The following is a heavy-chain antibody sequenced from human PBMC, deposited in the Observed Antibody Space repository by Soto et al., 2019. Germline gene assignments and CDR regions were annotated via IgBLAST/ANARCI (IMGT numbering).Heavy chain of an antibody. D-gene: IGHD6-19*01. CDR2: TYYRSKWYN. V-gene: IGHV6-1*01. CDR1: GDSVSSNSAA. CDR3: ARDLPIAVPGTSNWFDS. Sequence: SQTLSLTFAISGDSVSSNSAAWNWIRQSPSRGLEWLGRTYYRSKWYNDYAVSVKSRITINPDTSKNQFSLQLNSVTPEDTAVYYCARDLPIAVPGTSNWFDSCGEGTLVTVFS. J-gene: IGHJ5*01.